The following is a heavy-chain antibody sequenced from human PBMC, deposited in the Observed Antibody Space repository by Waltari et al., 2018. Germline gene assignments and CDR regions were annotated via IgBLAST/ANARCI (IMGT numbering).Heavy chain of an antibody. Sequence: QVQLQQWGAGLLKPSETLSLTCAVSGGSLSGHHWTWIRQPPGKGLEWIGAINDSGRTTHHPSLESRGTVSIDTANNQFSLRVRSVTAADTAVYYCARVFGYYYYYMDVWGKGTTVTISS. J-gene: IGHJ6*03. V-gene: IGHV4-34*02. CDR2: INDSGRT. D-gene: IGHD3-3*01. CDR1: GGSLSGHH. CDR3: ARVFGYYYYYMDV.